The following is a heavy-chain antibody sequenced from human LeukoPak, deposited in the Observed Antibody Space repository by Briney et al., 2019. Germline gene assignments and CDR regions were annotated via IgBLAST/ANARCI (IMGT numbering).Heavy chain of an antibody. Sequence: GASVKVSCKASGGTFSSYAISWVRQAPGQGLEWMGRIIPILGIANYAQKFQGRVTITADKSTSTAYMELSSLRSEDTAVYYCARSFAYDYVWGSYRSCPDYWGQGTLVTVSS. J-gene: IGHJ4*02. CDR2: IIPILGIA. CDR1: GGTFSSYA. D-gene: IGHD3-16*02. CDR3: ARSFAYDYVWGSYRSCPDY. V-gene: IGHV1-69*04.